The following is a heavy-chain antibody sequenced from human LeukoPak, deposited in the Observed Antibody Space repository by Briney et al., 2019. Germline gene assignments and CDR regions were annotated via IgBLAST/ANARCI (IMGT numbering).Heavy chain of an antibody. Sequence: RGSLRLSCAASGFTFGIYAMHWVRQAPGKGLEHVSTITTNGGNTYYADSVKGRFTISRDNSKDTLFLQMGSLRAEDMAVYYCAKPLTSYSSGFSDVFDVWGHGSMVTVSS. J-gene: IGHJ3*01. CDR3: AKPLTSYSSGFSDVFDV. V-gene: IGHV3-64*02. CDR1: GFTFGIYA. D-gene: IGHD5-18*01. CDR2: ITTNGGNT.